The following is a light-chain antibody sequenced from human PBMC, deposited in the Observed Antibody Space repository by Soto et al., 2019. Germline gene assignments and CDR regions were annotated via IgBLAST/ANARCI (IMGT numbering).Light chain of an antibody. Sequence: EIVLTHSPGTLSLSPGERATLSCQASQSVSSRYLGWYQQRFGQAPRLLIYGPSSSATGIPYRLSGRGSGTDFTITISSLEPEDFAVYYCQQYGSTPWTFGQGTKVDIK. CDR2: GPS. J-gene: IGKJ1*01. CDR1: QSVSSRY. V-gene: IGKV3-20*01. CDR3: QQYGSTPWT.